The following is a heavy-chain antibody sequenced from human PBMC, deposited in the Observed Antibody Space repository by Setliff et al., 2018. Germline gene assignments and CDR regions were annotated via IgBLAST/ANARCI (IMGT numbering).Heavy chain of an antibody. CDR3: ARDLDYQYYYETSGRDAFDI. Sequence: ASVKVSCKSSGYTFTSYGINWVRQAPGQGLEWMGWINAYAQKFQGRVTMTIDTLTSTAYMDLRGLRSDDTAMYYCARDLDYQYYYETSGRDAFDIWGLGTMVTV. J-gene: IGHJ3*02. V-gene: IGHV1-18*01. CDR2: INA. D-gene: IGHD3-22*01. CDR1: GYTFTSYG.